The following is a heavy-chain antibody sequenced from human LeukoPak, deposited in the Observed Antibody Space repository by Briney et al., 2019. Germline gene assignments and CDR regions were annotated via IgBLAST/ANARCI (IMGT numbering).Heavy chain of an antibody. D-gene: IGHD6-19*01. CDR3: AREGEYSSGSNWFDP. CDR2: LNPNSGGT. V-gene: IGHV1-2*02. CDR1: GYTFTSYG. J-gene: IGHJ5*02. Sequence: ASVKVSCKASGYTFTSYGISWVRQAPGQGLEWMGWLNPNSGGTNYAQKFQGRVTMTRDTSISTAYMELSRLTSDDTAVYYCAREGEYSSGSNWFDPWGQGTLVTVSS.